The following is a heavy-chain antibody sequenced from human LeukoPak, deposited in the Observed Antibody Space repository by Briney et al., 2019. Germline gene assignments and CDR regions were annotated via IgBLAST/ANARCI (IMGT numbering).Heavy chain of an antibody. CDR1: GFTFSSYW. Sequence: PGGSLRLSCAASGFTFSSYWMNWVRQAPGKGLEWVANIKQDESEKYYVDSVKGRFTISRDNAKNSLYLQMNSLRGDDTAMYYCVRDDRTMVRGVPDYWGQGTLVTVSS. J-gene: IGHJ4*02. CDR2: IKQDESEK. D-gene: IGHD3-10*01. V-gene: IGHV3-7*03. CDR3: VRDDRTMVRGVPDY.